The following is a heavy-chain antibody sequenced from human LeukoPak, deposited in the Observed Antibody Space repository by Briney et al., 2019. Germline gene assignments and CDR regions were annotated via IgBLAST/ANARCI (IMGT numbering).Heavy chain of an antibody. D-gene: IGHD2-2*01. J-gene: IGHJ6*02. CDR1: GFTFSSYG. CDR2: IWYDGSNK. CDR3: ARDVWQDIVVVPAAMGVGYGMDV. Sequence: GRSLRLSCAASGFTFSSYGMHWVRQAPGQGLEWVAVIWYDGSNKYYADSVKGRFTISRDNSKNTLYLQMNSLRAEDTAVYYCARDVWQDIVVVPAAMGVGYGMDVWGQGTTVTVSS. V-gene: IGHV3-33*01.